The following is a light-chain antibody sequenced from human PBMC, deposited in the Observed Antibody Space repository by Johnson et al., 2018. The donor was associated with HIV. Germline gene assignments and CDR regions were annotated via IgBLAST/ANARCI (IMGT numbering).Light chain of an antibody. CDR2: ENN. CDR1: SSNIGNNY. CDR3: GTWDSSLSAYV. Sequence: QSVLTQPPSVSAAPGQKVTISCSGSSSNIGNNYVSWYQQLPGTAPKLLIYENNKRPSGIPDRFSGSKSDTSATLGITGLQTVDQADYYCGTWDSSLSAYVFGTGTKVTVL. J-gene: IGLJ1*01. V-gene: IGLV1-51*02.